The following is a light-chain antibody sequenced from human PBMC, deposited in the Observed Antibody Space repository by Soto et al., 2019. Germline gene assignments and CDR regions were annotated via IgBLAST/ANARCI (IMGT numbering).Light chain of an antibody. Sequence: QSVLTQPPSVSEAPRQRVTISGTGSSSNIGAGYDVHWYQQLPGTAPKLLIYGNSNRPSGVPDRFSGSKSGTSASLAITGLQAEDEADYYCQSYDSSLSGVVFGGGTKLTVL. CDR1: SSNIGAGYD. CDR3: QSYDSSLSGVV. CDR2: GNS. V-gene: IGLV1-40*01. J-gene: IGLJ2*01.